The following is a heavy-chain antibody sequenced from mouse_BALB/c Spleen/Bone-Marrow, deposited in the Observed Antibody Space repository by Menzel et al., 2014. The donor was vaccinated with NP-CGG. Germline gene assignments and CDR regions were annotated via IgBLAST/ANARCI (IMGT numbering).Heavy chain of an antibody. CDR2: INPYNDGT. J-gene: IGHJ4*01. CDR3: ARSLLRADY. Sequence: VQLQQPGPELVKPGASVKMSCKASGYTFTRYVMYWVKQKPGQGLEWIGYINPYNDGTKYNEKFKGKATQTSDKSSSTAYMELSSLTSEDSAVYYCARSLLRADYWGQGTSVTVSS. D-gene: IGHD1-1*01. V-gene: IGHV1-14*01. CDR1: GYTFTRYV.